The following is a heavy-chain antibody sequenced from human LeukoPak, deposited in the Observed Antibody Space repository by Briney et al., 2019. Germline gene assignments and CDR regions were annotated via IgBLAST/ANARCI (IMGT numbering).Heavy chain of an antibody. CDR2: ISSSGSTI. J-gene: IGHJ4*02. V-gene: IGHV3-48*03. CDR1: GFTFSSYE. CDR3: ARQYYDRSTPPFDY. D-gene: IGHD3-22*01. Sequence: PGGSLRLSCAASGFTFSSYEMNWVRQAPGKGLEWVSYISSSGSTIYYADSVKGRFTISRDNAKNSLYLQMNSLRAEDTAVYYCARQYYDRSTPPFDYWGQGTLVTVS.